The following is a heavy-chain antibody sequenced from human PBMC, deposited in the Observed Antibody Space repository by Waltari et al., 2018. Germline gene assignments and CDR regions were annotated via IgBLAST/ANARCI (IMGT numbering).Heavy chain of an antibody. Sequence: QVQLQQWGAGLLKPSETLSLTCAVYGGSFSGYYWSWIRPPPGKGLEWIGEINHSGSTNYNPSLKSRVTISVDTSKNQFSLKLSSVTAADTAVYYCASALVVPAAITQKTFDYWGQGTLVTVSS. CDR3: ASALVVPAAITQKTFDY. CDR1: GGSFSGYY. CDR2: INHSGST. D-gene: IGHD2-2*02. V-gene: IGHV4-34*01. J-gene: IGHJ4*02.